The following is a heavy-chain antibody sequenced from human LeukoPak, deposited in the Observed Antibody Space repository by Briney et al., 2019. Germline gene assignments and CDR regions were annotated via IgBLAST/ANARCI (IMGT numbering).Heavy chain of an antibody. D-gene: IGHD3-10*02. Sequence: PGGSLRLSCVASEFTFTSYGMHWVRRAPGKGLEWVAFLRYDGSNRSYADSVKGRFTISRDNSKNTPYLQMNSLRAEDTAVYYCAKDVDLFGELYFDSWGQGTLVTVSS. CDR1: EFTFTSYG. CDR2: LRYDGSNR. V-gene: IGHV3-30*02. CDR3: AKDVDLFGELYFDS. J-gene: IGHJ4*02.